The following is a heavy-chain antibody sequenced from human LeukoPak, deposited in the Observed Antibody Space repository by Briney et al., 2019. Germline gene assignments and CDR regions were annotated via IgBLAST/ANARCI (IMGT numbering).Heavy chain of an antibody. J-gene: IGHJ1*01. D-gene: IGHD6-6*01. CDR1: GGSFSGYY. CDR2: INHSGST. V-gene: IGHV4-34*01. Sequence: SETLSLTCAVYGGSFSGYYWSWIRQPPGKGLEWIGEINHSGSTNYNPSLKSRVTISVDTSKNQFSLKLSSVTAADTAVYYCARDGPRSERDRFNLVAEYFQHWGQGTLVTVSS. CDR3: ARDGPRSERDRFNLVAEYFQH.